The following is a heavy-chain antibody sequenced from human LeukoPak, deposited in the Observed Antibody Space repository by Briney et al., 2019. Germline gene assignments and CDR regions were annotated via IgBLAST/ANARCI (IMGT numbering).Heavy chain of an antibody. CDR2: ISGYNGNT. J-gene: IGHJ4*02. D-gene: IGHD3-10*01. CDR3: ARVAGMRGGPVRGVIRYFDY. Sequence: GASVKVSCKASAYTFTSYGITWLRQVPGQGLEWMGWISGYNGNTNYAQNFQGRVTMTTDTSTKTAYMEVRGLRPDDTAVYYCARVAGMRGGPVRGVIRYFDYWGQGTLVTVSS. CDR1: AYTFTSYG. V-gene: IGHV1-18*01.